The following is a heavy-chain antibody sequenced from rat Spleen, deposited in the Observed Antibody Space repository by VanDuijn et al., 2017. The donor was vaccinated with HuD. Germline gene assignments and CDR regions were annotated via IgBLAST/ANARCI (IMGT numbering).Heavy chain of an antibody. J-gene: IGHJ3*01. CDR2: IIFDGSST. CDR3: ATRKFMYTTDWFTY. D-gene: IGHD1-6*01. CDR1: GFTFSDYA. Sequence: EVQLVESGGGLVQPGNSLKVSCAASGFTFSDYAMAWVRQSPKKGLEWVATIIFDGSSTYYRDSVKGRFTISRDNAKSTLYLQMDSLRSEDTATYYCATRKFMYTTDWFTYWGHGTLVTVSS. V-gene: IGHV5-17*01.